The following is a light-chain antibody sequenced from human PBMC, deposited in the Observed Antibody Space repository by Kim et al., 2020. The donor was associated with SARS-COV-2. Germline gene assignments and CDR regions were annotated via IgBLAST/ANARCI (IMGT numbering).Light chain of an antibody. CDR1: QGINSY. J-gene: IGKJ4*01. CDR3: QQLNTYPLT. V-gene: IGKV1-9*01. CDR2: AAS. Sequence: ATVGERVTITCRASQGINSYLAWYQQKSGKAPKLLIYAASTLQSGVPSRFSGSGSGTEFTLTINSLQPEDFATYYCQQLNTYPLTFGGGTKVDIK.